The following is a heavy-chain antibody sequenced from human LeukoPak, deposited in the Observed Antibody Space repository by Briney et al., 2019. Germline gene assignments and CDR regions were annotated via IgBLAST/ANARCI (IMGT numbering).Heavy chain of an antibody. CDR2: INHSGST. Sequence: TSETLSLTCAVYGGSFSGYYWSWIRQPPGKGLEWIGEINHSGSTNYNPSLKSRVTISVDTSKNQFSLKLSSVTAADTAVYYCARVAYSSSWYAFDYWGQGTLVTVSP. CDR3: ARVAYSSSWYAFDY. D-gene: IGHD6-13*01. CDR1: GGSFSGYY. J-gene: IGHJ4*02. V-gene: IGHV4-34*01.